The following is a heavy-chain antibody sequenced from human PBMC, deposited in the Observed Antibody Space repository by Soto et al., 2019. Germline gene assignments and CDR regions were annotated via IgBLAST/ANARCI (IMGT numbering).Heavy chain of an antibody. D-gene: IGHD5-18*01. Sequence: PGEALKISCKGSGYSFTSYWISWVRQMPGKGLEWMGRIDPSDSYTNYSPSFQGHVTISADKSISTAYLQWSSLKASDTAMSYCARQGHSYGQEPDYWGPGTLGTVSS. CDR3: ARQGHSYGQEPDY. CDR2: IDPSDSYT. V-gene: IGHV5-10-1*01. CDR1: GYSFTSYW. J-gene: IGHJ4*02.